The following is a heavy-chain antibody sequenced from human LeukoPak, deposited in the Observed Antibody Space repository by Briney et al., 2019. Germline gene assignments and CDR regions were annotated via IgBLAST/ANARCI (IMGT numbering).Heavy chain of an antibody. V-gene: IGHV3-30-3*01. CDR2: ISYDGSNK. J-gene: IGHJ4*02. D-gene: IGHD4-17*01. CDR1: GFTFSSYA. CDR3: ARERVTTVTTDY. Sequence: GGSLRLSCAASGFTFSSYAMPWVRQAPGKGLEGVAVISYDGSNKYYADSVKGRFTISRDNSKNTLYLQMNSLRAEDTAVYYCARERVTTVTTDYWGQGTLVTVSS.